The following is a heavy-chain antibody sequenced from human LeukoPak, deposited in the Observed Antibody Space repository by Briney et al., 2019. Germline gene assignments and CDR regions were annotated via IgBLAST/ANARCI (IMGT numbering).Heavy chain of an antibody. Sequence: SGGSLRLSCAASVFPYSSYNTNGVRHAPGKGLEWVSYISSSSSTMYYADSVKRRFTISRDNAKNSLYLQMNSLRAEDTAVYYCARDVRWDYWGQGTLVSVSS. D-gene: IGHD6-13*01. CDR1: VFPYSSYN. CDR2: ISSSSSTM. J-gene: IGHJ4*02. V-gene: IGHV3-48*01. CDR3: ARDVRWDY.